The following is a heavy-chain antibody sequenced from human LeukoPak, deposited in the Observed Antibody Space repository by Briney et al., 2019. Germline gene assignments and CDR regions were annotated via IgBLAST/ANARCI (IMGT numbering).Heavy chain of an antibody. J-gene: IGHJ5*02. CDR3: ARFLRSSSWHAKYNWFDP. CDR1: GYTFTGYY. CDR2: INPNSGDT. V-gene: IGHV1-2*02. Sequence: ASVKVFCKASGYTFTGYYLHWVRQAPGQGLEWMGWINPNSGDTNYAQKFQGRVTMTRDTSISTAYVELSRLRSDDTAVYYCARFLRSSSWHAKYNWFDPWGQGTLVTVSS. D-gene: IGHD6-13*01.